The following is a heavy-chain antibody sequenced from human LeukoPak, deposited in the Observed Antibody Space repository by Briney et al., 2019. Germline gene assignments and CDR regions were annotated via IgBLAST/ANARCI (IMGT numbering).Heavy chain of an antibody. Sequence: PGGSLRLSCAASGFTFSSYWMSWVRQAPGKGLEWVATIRHGGSEKYYVDSVKGRFTISRDNAKNSLYLQMNSLRAEDTAVYYCGSRLTDSGGYYSSYYFDYWGQGTLVTVSS. D-gene: IGHD3-22*01. CDR3: GSRLTDSGGYYSSYYFDY. CDR2: IRHGGSEK. V-gene: IGHV3-7*01. CDR1: GFTFSSYW. J-gene: IGHJ4*02.